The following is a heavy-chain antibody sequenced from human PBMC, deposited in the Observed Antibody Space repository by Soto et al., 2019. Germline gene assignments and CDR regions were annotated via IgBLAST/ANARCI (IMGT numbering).Heavy chain of an antibody. J-gene: IGHJ6*02. CDR3: ARVGPLTTNYGMDV. V-gene: IGHV3-33*01. Sequence: QEQMEESGGGVLQPGRSLRLSCAASGFTFSSYGMHWVRQAPGKGLQWVAVIWYDGSNEQYADSVKGRFTISRDNSKNTLYLQMNSLRAEDTAVYYCARVGPLTTNYGMDVWGQGTTVTVSS. CDR2: IWYDGSNE. CDR1: GFTFSSYG. D-gene: IGHD4-4*01.